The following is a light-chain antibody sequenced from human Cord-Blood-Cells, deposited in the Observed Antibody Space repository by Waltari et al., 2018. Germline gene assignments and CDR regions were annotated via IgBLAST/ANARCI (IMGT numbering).Light chain of an antibody. CDR2: WAS. V-gene: IGKV4-1*01. J-gene: IGKJ1*01. CDR3: QQYYSTPQT. Sequence: DIVMTQSPDSLAVSLGERATINCKSSQSVLYNSNNKNYLAWYQQKPGQPPKLLIYWASTRESGVPDRFSGSGSGTDFTLTISSLQAEDVAVYYCQQYYSTPQTFGQGTKVVIK. CDR1: QSVLYNSNNKNY.